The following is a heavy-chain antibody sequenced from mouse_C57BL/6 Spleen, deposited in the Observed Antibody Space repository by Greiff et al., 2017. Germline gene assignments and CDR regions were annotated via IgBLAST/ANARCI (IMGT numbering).Heavy chain of an antibody. J-gene: IGHJ3*01. CDR3: ARSNGNYAWFAY. CDR2: INPSNGGT. D-gene: IGHD2-1*01. V-gene: IGHV1-53*01. Sequence: VKLQQPGSELVKPGASVKLSCKASGYTFTSYWMYWVKQRPGQGLEWFGNINPSNGGTNYNEKFKSKATLTVDKSSITAYMQLSSLTSEDSAVYYCARSNGNYAWFAYWGQGTLVTVSA. CDR1: GYTFTSYW.